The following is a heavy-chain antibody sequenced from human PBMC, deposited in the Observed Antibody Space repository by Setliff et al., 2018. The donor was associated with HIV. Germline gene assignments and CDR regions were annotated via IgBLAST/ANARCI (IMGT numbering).Heavy chain of an antibody. V-gene: IGHV4-39*07. CDR3: ARDYYQYYNCWSGSSPDAFVI. Sequence: PSETLSLTCTVSGGSISTSSYYWGWIRQPPGKGLECIGCIYYSGSTYYNPSLKSRVTISVDTSQNQFSLNLSSVTAADTAVYYCARDYYQYYNCWSGSSPDAFVIWGQGTRVTV. D-gene: IGHD3-3*01. CDR2: IYYSGST. CDR1: GGSISTSSYY. J-gene: IGHJ3*02.